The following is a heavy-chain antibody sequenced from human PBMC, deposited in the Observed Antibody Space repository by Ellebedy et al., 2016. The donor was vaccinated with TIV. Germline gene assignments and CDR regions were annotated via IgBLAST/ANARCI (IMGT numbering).Heavy chain of an antibody. CDR3: ARARNSGSYFHY. V-gene: IGHV1-18*01. CDR2: MNPDNGNT. Sequence: ASVKVSCXASGYVFTSYDIIWVRQATGQGLEWMGWMNPDNGNTGYAQKLQGRVTMTTDTSTSTAYMELRSLRSDDTAVYYCARARNSGSYFHYWGQGTLVTVSS. J-gene: IGHJ4*02. CDR1: GYVFTSYD. D-gene: IGHD1-26*01.